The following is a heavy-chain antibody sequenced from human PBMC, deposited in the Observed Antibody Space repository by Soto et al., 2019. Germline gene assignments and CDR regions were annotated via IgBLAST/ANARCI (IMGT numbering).Heavy chain of an antibody. CDR1: GGSISSGDYY. J-gene: IGHJ6*02. CDR2: IYYSGST. Sequence: SETLSLTCTVSGGSISSGDYYWSWIRQPPGKGLKWIGYIYYSGSTYYNPSLKSRVTISVDTSKNQFSLKLSSVTAADTAVYYCARDTMVRGVTSGYYYYGMDVWGQGTTVTAP. V-gene: IGHV4-30-4*01. D-gene: IGHD3-10*01. CDR3: ARDTMVRGVTSGYYYYGMDV.